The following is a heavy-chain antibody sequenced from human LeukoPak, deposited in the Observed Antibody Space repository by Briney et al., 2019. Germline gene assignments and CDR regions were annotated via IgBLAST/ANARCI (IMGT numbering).Heavy chain of an antibody. CDR2: ISGSGAYT. D-gene: IGHD2-15*01. Sequence: GGSLRLSCAASGFTFSSYAMTWVRQAPGKGLEWVSTISGSGAYTYYADSVKGRLTISRDNSKNTLYLQMNSLRAEDTAIYYCAKDPREAVYYFDYWGQGTLVTVSS. V-gene: IGHV3-23*01. CDR3: AKDPREAVYYFDY. CDR1: GFTFSSYA. J-gene: IGHJ4*02.